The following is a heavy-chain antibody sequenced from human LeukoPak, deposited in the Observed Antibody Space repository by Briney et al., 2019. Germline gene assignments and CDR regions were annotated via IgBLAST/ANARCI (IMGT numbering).Heavy chain of an antibody. D-gene: IGHD2-2*01. CDR2: IYTSGST. CDR1: GGSISSYY. Sequence: SETLSLTCTVSGGSISSYYWSWIRQPAGKGLEWIGRIYTSGSTNYNPSLKSRVTMSVDTSKNQFSLKLSSVTAADTAVYYCAREDIVVVPPHGWDYYYYYYMDVWGKGTTVTISS. J-gene: IGHJ6*03. V-gene: IGHV4-4*07. CDR3: AREDIVVVPPHGWDYYYYYYMDV.